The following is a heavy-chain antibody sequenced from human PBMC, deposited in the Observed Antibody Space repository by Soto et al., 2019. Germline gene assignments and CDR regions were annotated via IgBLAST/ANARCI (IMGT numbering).Heavy chain of an antibody. V-gene: IGHV3-23*01. J-gene: IGHJ4*02. CDR3: AKGSTNARPYYFDY. Sequence: GGSLRLSCAASGFTFSNYAMSWVRQAPGKGLERVTAISGSGGSTYYADSVKGRFTISRDNSRNTLYLQMSSLRAEDMAVYFCAKGSTNARPYYFDYWGQGALVTVSS. CDR2: ISGSGGST. CDR1: GFTFSNYA. D-gene: IGHD2-8*01.